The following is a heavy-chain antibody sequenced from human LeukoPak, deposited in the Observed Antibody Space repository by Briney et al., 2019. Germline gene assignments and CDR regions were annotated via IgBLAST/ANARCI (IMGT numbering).Heavy chain of an antibody. D-gene: IGHD4-23*01. CDR1: GFTFSSYE. CDR3: AREWGNIDY. J-gene: IGHJ4*02. Sequence: GGSLRLSCAASGFTFSSYEMNWVRQAPGKGLEWVSYISSSGNTIYYADSVKGRFTISRDNAKNSLYLQMNSLRAEDTAVYYCAREWGNIDYWGQGTLVTVSS. CDR2: ISSSGNTI. V-gene: IGHV3-48*03.